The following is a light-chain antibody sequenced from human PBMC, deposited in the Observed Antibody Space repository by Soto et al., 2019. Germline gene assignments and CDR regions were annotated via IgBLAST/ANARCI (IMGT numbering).Light chain of an antibody. CDR3: NSYGRGSTLV. CDR1: SSDIGGYNY. V-gene: IGLV2-14*03. J-gene: IGLJ1*01. Sequence: QSALTQPASVSGSPGQSITISCTGTSSDIGGYNYVSWYQHHPGKAPKLIIHDVSYRPSGVSNRFSGSKSGNTASLTISGLQAVDEADYYCNSYGRGSTLVFGTGTKVTVL. CDR2: DVS.